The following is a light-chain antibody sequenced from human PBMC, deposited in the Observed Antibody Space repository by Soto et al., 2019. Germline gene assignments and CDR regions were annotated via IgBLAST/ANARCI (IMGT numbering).Light chain of an antibody. Sequence: QAVVTQPPSASGTPGQRVTISCFGSSSNIGSNTVNWYQHLPGTSPKLLMYSNDQRPSGVPDRFSGSTSGTSASLAISGLQSEDEADYYCATWDDSLNGVVFGGGTKLTVL. J-gene: IGLJ3*02. CDR2: SND. V-gene: IGLV1-44*01. CDR1: SSNIGSNT. CDR3: ATWDDSLNGVV.